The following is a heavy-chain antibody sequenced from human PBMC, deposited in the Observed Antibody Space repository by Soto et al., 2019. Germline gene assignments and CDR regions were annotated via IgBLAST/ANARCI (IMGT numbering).Heavy chain of an antibody. J-gene: IGHJ6*02. D-gene: IGHD6-13*01. CDR2: ISWDGGST. V-gene: IGHV3-43*01. CDR3: AKVTSGYSSSWFLQVDYYYGMDV. Sequence: TGGSLRLSCAASGFTFDDYTMHWVRQAPGKGLEWVSLISWDGGSTYYADSVKGRFTISRDNSKNSLYLQMNSLRTEDTALYYCAKVTSGYSSSWFLQVDYYYGMDVWGQGTTVTVSS. CDR1: GFTFDDYT.